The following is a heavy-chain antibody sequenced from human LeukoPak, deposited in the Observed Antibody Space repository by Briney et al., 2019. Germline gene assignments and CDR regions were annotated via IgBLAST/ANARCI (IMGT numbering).Heavy chain of an antibody. D-gene: IGHD3-9*01. CDR2: VSGRDDST. CDR1: GFTLSNYA. Sequence: PGASLRLSCAASGFTLSNYAMYWVRQAPGKGLEWVSAVSGRDDSTFYADSVQGRFTISRDTSKSTLYLQMNSLRVEGTAVYYCAKWGDYDILTGYYDPDYWGQGTLVTVSS. J-gene: IGHJ4*02. CDR3: AKWGDYDILTGYYDPDY. V-gene: IGHV3-23*01.